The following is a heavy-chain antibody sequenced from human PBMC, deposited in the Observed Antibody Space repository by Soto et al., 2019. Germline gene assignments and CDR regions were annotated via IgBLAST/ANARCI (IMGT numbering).Heavy chain of an antibody. CDR2: FDPEDGET. J-gene: IGHJ3*02. CDR3: ATGTTTMVRVNDAFDI. CDR1: GYTLTELS. D-gene: IGHD3-10*01. Sequence: ASVKVSCKVSGYTLTELSMHWVRQAPGKGLEWMGGFDPEDGETIYAQKFQGRVTMTEDTSTDTAYMELSSLRSEDTAVYYCATGTTTMVRVNDAFDIWGQGTMVTGSS. V-gene: IGHV1-24*01.